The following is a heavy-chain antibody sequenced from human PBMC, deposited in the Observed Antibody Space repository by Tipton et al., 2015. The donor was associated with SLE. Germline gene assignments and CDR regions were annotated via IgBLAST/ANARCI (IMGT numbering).Heavy chain of an antibody. D-gene: IGHD6-13*01. CDR2: IYYSGST. V-gene: IGHV4-61*10. Sequence: TLSLTCTVSGGSISSGSYYWSWIRQPAGKGLEWIGYIYYSGSTNYNPSLKSRVTISVDTSKNQFSLKLSSVTAADTAVYYCARDRLPGIADYWGQGTLVTVSS. J-gene: IGHJ4*02. CDR1: GGSISSGSYY. CDR3: ARDRLPGIADY.